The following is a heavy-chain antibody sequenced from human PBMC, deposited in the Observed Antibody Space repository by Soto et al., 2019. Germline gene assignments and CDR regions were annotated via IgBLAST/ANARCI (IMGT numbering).Heavy chain of an antibody. V-gene: IGHV5-51*01. CDR1: VYNFNRYW. CDR2: SYPGDSDT. Sequence: CLKISCKXSVYNFNRYWIVWVLEVPGKGLEWMGVSYPGDSDTRYSPSLQGQVTISADKSSSAAYLQWSSLQASDTATYYCARSLVNGTYEAFDIWGQGTMVTVS. D-gene: IGHD6-13*01. CDR3: ARSLVNGTYEAFDI. J-gene: IGHJ3*02.